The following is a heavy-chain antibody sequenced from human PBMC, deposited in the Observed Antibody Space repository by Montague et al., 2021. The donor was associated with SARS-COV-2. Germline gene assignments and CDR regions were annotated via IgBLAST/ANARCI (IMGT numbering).Heavy chain of an antibody. D-gene: IGHD3-10*02. CDR2: INHSGST. J-gene: IGHJ6*02. V-gene: IGHV4-34*01. Sequence: SETLSLTCAVYGGSFSGYYWSWIRQPPGKGLEWIGEINHSGSTNYNPSLKSRVTISVDTSKNQFSLKLSSVTAADTAVHYCARGLPITRFYYYYGMDVWGQGTTVTVSS. CDR3: ARGLPITRFYYYYGMDV. CDR1: GGSFSGYY.